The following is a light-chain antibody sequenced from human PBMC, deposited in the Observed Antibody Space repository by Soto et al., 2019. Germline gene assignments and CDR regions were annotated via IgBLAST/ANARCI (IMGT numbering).Light chain of an antibody. J-gene: IGLJ3*02. CDR3: SSYTGSATLV. CDR1: SSDVGGYNY. Sequence: QSVLTQSASVSGSPGQSITISCTGTSSDVGGYNYVSWYQQRPGKAPKLMISEVSNRPSGVSNRFSGSKSGSTASLTISGLQAEDEADYYCSSYTGSATLVFGGGTKVTVL. CDR2: EVS. V-gene: IGLV2-14*01.